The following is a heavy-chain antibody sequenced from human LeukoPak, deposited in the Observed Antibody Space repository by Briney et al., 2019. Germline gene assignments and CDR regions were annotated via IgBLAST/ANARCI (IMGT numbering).Heavy chain of an antibody. CDR3: ARDTKSSSWDWYFDL. Sequence: SETLSLTCTVSGGSISSYYWSWIRQPPGKGLEWIGYIYTSGSTNYNPSLKSRVTMSVDTSKNQFSLKLSSVTAADTAVYYCARDTKSSSWDWYFDLWGRGTLVTVSS. V-gene: IGHV4-4*08. D-gene: IGHD6-13*01. CDR2: IYTSGST. J-gene: IGHJ2*01. CDR1: GGSISSYY.